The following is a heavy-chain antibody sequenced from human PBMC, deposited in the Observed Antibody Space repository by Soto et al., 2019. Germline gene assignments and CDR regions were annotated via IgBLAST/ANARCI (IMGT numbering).Heavy chain of an antibody. CDR2: IDPTDSYT. CDR1: GYSFASYW. V-gene: IGHV5-10-1*01. D-gene: IGHD1-1*01. J-gene: IGHJ6*02. CDR3: ASRLSGAKNRYNTSYFHGLDV. Sequence: PGESLKISCKGSGYSFASYWINWVRQLPGKGLEGMGRIDPTDSYTNYSPSFQGRVTLSSDKSISTVYRQWSSLGASDTATYYCASRLSGAKNRYNTSYFHGLDVWGQGTTVTVSS.